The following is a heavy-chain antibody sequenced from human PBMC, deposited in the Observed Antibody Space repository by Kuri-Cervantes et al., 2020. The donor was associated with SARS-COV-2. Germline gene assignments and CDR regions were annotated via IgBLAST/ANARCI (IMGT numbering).Heavy chain of an antibody. J-gene: IGHJ6*03. CDR3: ASRGGYSYGYPPTDYYMDV. CDR2: IYYSGST. V-gene: IGHV4-59*08. CDR1: SASLSSYY. Sequence: ESLTLSCFVSSASLSSYYSSWIRQHPGKGLEWGGYIYYSGSTNYNPSLKRRVTISVDPSKTQFSLKLSSVTAADTAVYYCASRGGYSYGYPPTDYYMDVWGQGTTVTVSS. D-gene: IGHD5-18*01.